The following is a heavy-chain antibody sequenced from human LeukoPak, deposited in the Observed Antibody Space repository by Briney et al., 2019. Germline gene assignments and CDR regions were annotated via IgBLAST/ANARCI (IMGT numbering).Heavy chain of an antibody. CDR1: GGSINSSSYY. Sequence: PSETLSLTCTVSGGSINSSSYYWGWIRQPPGKGLEWIGTIYYSGSTNYNPSLKSRVTISVDTSKNQFSLKLSSVTAADTAVYYCARHGYDFWSGYTNHWYFDLWGRGTLVTVSS. CDR3: ARHGYDFWSGYTNHWYFDL. CDR2: IYYSGST. V-gene: IGHV4-39*01. D-gene: IGHD3-3*01. J-gene: IGHJ2*01.